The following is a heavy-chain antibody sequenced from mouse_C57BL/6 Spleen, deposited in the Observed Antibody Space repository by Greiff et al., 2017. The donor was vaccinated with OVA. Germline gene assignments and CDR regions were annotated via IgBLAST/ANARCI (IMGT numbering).Heavy chain of an antibody. Sequence: VQLQQSGPELVKPGASVKISCKASGYAFSSSWMNWVKQRPGKGLEWIGRIYPGDGDTNYNGKFKGKATLTADKSSSTAYMQLSSLTSEDSAVDYCAREDGDPYYAMDYWGQGTSVTVSS. J-gene: IGHJ4*01. CDR2: IYPGDGDT. D-gene: IGHD2-13*01. CDR1: GYAFSSSW. CDR3: AREDGDPYYAMDY. V-gene: IGHV1-82*01.